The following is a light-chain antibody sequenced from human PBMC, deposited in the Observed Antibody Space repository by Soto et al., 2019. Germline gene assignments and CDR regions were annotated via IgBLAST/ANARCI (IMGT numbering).Light chain of an antibody. CDR2: EVS. J-gene: IGLJ1*01. V-gene: IGLV2-8*01. CDR1: SSDVGGYNY. CDR3: QSYDSGLSGSEV. Sequence: QSALTQPPSASGSPGQSVTISCTGTSSDVGGYNYISWYQQHPGKAPKLMIYEVSKRPSGVPDRFSGSKSGNTASLTVSGLQAEDEADYFCQSYDSGLSGSEVFGTGTKLTVL.